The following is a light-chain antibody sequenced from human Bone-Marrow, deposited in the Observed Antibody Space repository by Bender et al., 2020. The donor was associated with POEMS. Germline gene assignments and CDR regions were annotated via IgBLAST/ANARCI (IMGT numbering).Light chain of an antibody. CDR1: SNDGANYNR. Sequence: QSALTQPASVSGSPGQSITISCTATSNDGANYNRVFWYQHHPGEAPKVLIFEDHTRAAGVSDRCSGSKSGNTASLTISGLQAGDEADYFCCSYAGGFTWQFGGGTKLTVL. CDR2: EDH. V-gene: IGLV2-23*01. J-gene: IGLJ3*02. CDR3: CSYAGGFTWQ.